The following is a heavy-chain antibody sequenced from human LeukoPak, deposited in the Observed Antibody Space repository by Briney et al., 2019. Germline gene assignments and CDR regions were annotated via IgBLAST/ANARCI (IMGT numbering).Heavy chain of an antibody. CDR3: ARQAGTKDYIDY. J-gene: IGHJ4*02. CDR1: GGSISSYY. D-gene: IGHD6-13*01. Sequence: SETLSLTCTVSGGSISSYYWSWIRQPPGKGLEWIGYIYYSGSTNYNPSLKSRVTISVDTSKSQFSLKLSSVTAADTAVYYCARQAGTKDYIDYWGQGTPVTVSS. V-gene: IGHV4-59*08. CDR2: IYYSGST.